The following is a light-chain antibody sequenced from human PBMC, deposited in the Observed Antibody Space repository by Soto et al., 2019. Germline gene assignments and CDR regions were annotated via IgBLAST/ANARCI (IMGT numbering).Light chain of an antibody. CDR1: SSDVGSYNL. Sequence: QSALTQPASVSGSLGQSITISGTGTSSDVGSYNLVSWYQQHPGKAPKLMIYEVSKRPSGVSNRFSGSKSGNTASLTISGLQAEDEADYYCCSYAGSSTPYVFGTGT. V-gene: IGLV2-23*02. CDR2: EVS. J-gene: IGLJ1*01. CDR3: CSYAGSSTPYV.